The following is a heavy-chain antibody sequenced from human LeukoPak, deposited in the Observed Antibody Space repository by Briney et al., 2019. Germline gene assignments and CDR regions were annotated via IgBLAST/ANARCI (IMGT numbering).Heavy chain of an antibody. V-gene: IGHV3-23*01. CDR2: ISGSGGST. CDR1: GFTFSSYG. CDR3: AKDLHDILTGVSMDG. D-gene: IGHD3-9*01. J-gene: IGHJ6*01. Sequence: PGGSLRLSCAASGFTFSSYGMSWVRQAPGKGLEWVSAISGSGGSTYYADSVKGRFTISRDNSKNTLYLQMNSLRAEDTALYYCAKDLHDILTGVSMDGWGEGATVTVSS.